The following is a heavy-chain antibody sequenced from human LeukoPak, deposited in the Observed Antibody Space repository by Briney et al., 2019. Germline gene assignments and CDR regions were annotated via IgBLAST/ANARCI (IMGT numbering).Heavy chain of an antibody. D-gene: IGHD2-15*01. CDR3: AREGGQEYFDY. CDR2: INPSGGST. CDR1: GYTFTSYY. Sequence: GASVRVSCKASGYTFTSYYMHWVRQAPGQGLEWMGIINPSGGSTSYAQKFQGRVTMTRDTSTSTVYMELSGLRSEDTAVYYCAREGGQEYFDYWGQGTLVTVSS. J-gene: IGHJ4*02. V-gene: IGHV1-46*01.